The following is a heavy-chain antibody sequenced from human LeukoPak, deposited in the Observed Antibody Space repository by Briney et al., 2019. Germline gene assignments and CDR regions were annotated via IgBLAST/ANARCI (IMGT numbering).Heavy chain of an antibody. J-gene: IGHJ4*02. CDR3: TSGYSSGWYFIDY. CDR2: IKSEIDGGTT. V-gene: IGHV3-15*01. Sequence: GGSLRLSCAASGFTFSNAWMSWVRQAPGKGLEWVGRIKSEIDGGTTDYPAPVKGRFTISRDDSKNTLYLQMNSLKTEDTAVYYCTSGYSSGWYFIDYWGQGTLVTVSS. D-gene: IGHD6-19*01. CDR1: GFTFSNAW.